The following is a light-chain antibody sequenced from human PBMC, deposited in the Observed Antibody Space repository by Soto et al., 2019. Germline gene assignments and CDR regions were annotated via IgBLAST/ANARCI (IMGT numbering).Light chain of an antibody. CDR1: SASVSTSYY. CDR3: ALYVGSGTVV. CDR2: NTT. J-gene: IGLJ2*01. Sequence: QTVVTQERSFSVSPGGTGILTCGWTSASVSTSYYPSWYQQSPGLAPRTLIYNTTTRSSGVPDRFSGSILGNKAALTITGGQSVDEADYLCALYVGSGTVVFGGGTKLPVL. V-gene: IGLV8-61*01.